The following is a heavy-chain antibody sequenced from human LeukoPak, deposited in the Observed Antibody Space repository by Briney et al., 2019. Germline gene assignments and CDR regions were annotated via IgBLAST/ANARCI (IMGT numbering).Heavy chain of an antibody. V-gene: IGHV3-53*01. CDR1: GFTVSNNR. D-gene: IGHD1-26*01. Sequence: PGGSLRLSCAASGFTVSNNRLSWVRQAPGMGLEWVSTIYSDGNTYYPDSVKGRFTISRDGSKNTLYLQLKSLRTEDTAIYYCVREREGSNSEHWGQGTLVTVSS. J-gene: IGHJ1*01. CDR2: IYSDGNT. CDR3: VREREGSNSEH.